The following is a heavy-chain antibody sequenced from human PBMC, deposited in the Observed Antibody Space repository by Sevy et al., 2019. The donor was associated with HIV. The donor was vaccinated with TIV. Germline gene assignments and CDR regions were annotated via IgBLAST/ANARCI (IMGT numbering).Heavy chain of an antibody. J-gene: IGHJ4*02. V-gene: IGHV1-2*04. CDR2: INPNSGGT. D-gene: IGHD2-15*01. CDR3: ARGDCSGGSCYGATDYFDY. CDR1: GYTFTGYY. Sequence: ASVKVSCKASGYTFTGYYMHWVRQAPGQGLEWMGWINPNSGGTNYAQKFQGWVTMTRDTSISTAYMELSRLRSEDTAVYYGARGDCSGGSCYGATDYFDYWGQGTLVTVSS.